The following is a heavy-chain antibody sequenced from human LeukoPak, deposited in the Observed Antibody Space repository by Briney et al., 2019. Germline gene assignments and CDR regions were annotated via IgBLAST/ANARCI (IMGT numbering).Heavy chain of an antibody. D-gene: IGHD6-19*01. J-gene: IGHJ4*02. CDR3: AKDGSSGWPDY. V-gene: IGHV3-30*18. CDR1: GFTFSSYG. Sequence: PGGSLRLSCAASGFTFSSYGMHWVRQAPGKGLEWVAVISYDGSNKYYADSVKGRFTISRDNSKNTLYLQTNSLRAEDTAVYYCAKDGSSGWPDYWGQGTLVTVSS. CDR2: ISYDGSNK.